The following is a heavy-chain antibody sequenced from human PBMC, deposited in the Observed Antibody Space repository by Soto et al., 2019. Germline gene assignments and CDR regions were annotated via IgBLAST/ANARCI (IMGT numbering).Heavy chain of an antibody. V-gene: IGHV3-48*03. D-gene: IGHD1-26*01. CDR3: ARRASR. Sequence: EVQLVESGGGLVQPGGSLRLSCAVSGFTFSSSDMYWVRQAPGKGLEWISYIHPSGQPIFYADSVKGRFTISRDNANNSVFLQMNSLRAEDTAVYYCARRASRWGQGTMVTVSS. CDR2: IHPSGQPI. J-gene: IGHJ3*01. CDR1: GFTFSSSD.